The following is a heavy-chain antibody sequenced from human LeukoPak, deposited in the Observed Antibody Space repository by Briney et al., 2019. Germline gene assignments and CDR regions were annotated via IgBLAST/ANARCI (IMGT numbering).Heavy chain of an antibody. Sequence: ASVKVSCTASGGTFSSYAISWVRQAPGQGLEWMGIINPSGGSTSYAQKFQGRVTMTRDTSTSTVYMELSSLRSEDTAVYYCARRVQYYFDYWGQGTLVTVSS. J-gene: IGHJ4*02. D-gene: IGHD3-10*01. V-gene: IGHV1-46*01. CDR1: GGTFSSYA. CDR2: INPSGGST. CDR3: ARRVQYYFDY.